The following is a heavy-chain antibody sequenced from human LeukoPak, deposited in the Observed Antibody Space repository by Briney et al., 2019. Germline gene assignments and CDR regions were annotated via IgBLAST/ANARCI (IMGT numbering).Heavy chain of an antibody. CDR2: FDVIDAET. CDR3: AAGRPYSLLDY. D-gene: IGHD5-18*01. CDR1: GSILTELS. V-gene: IGHV1-24*01. Sequence: GASVKVSCTVSGSILTELSLYWVRQAPGKGLEWMGGFDVIDAETFYAQKFQGRVTMTEDSSTDTAYMELSSLRSDDTAFYYCAAGRPYSLLDYWGQGTLLTVSS. J-gene: IGHJ4*02.